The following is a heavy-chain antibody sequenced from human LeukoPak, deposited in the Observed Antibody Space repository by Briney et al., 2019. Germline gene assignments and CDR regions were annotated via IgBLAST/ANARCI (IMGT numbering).Heavy chain of an antibody. CDR2: IIPIFGTA. CDR1: GYTFTSYA. V-gene: IGHV1-69*13. J-gene: IGHJ4*02. CDR3: ARGTIAGAGSTFDY. Sequence: SVKVSCKASGYTFTSYAMNWVRQAPGQGLEWMGGIIPIFGTANYAQKFQGRVTITADESTSTAYMELRSLRSDDTAVYYCARGTIAGAGSTFDYWGQGTLVTVSS. D-gene: IGHD6-13*01.